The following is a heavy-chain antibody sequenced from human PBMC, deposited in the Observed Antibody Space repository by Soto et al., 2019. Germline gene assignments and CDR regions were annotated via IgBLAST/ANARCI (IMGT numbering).Heavy chain of an antibody. CDR1: CGSISSYY. CDR2: IYYSGST. V-gene: IGHV4-59*01. CDR3: ARDHRHREGSSWYMGLPGYYYGMDV. J-gene: IGHJ6*02. D-gene: IGHD6-13*01. Sequence: SETLSLTCTVSCGSISSYYWSWIRQPPGKGLEWIGYIYYSGSTNYNPSLKSRVTISVDTSKNQFSLKLSSVTAADTAVYYCARDHRHREGSSWYMGLPGYYYGMDVWGQGTTVTV.